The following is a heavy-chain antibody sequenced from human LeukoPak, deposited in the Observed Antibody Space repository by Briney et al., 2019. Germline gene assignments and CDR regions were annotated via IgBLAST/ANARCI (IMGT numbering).Heavy chain of an antibody. CDR1: GGSISRTTYY. CDR3: ARDRQYPTGWFDP. CDR2: IHYSGST. V-gene: IGHV4-39*02. Sequence: PSETLSLTCTVSGGSISRTTYYWGWIRQPPGKGLEWVGSIHYSGSTYYNPSLKSRLTISVDTSKNQFSLKLSSVTAADTAVYYCARDRQYPTGWFDPWGQGTLVTVSS. J-gene: IGHJ5*02. D-gene: IGHD2-2*01.